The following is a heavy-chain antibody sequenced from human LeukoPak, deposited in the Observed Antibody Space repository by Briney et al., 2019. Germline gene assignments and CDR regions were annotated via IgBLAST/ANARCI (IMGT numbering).Heavy chain of an antibody. V-gene: IGHV1-2*02. CDR1: GYTFTGYY. Sequence: ASVKVSCKASGYTFTGYYMNWVPQAPGQGLEWMGWINPNSGDTNSAQKFQGRVTMTRDTSISTAYMELSRLTSDDTAVYYCARAGPFYSGNYLGFWGQGTLVTVSS. CDR3: ARAGPFYSGNYLGF. CDR2: INPNSGDT. J-gene: IGHJ4*02. D-gene: IGHD1-26*01.